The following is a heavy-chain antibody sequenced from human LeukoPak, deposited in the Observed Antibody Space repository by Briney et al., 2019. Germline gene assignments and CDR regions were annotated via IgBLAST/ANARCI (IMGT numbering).Heavy chain of an antibody. CDR2: IYISGST. V-gene: IGHV4-4*07. D-gene: IGHD4-11*01. CDR3: ARGGDYNKPFEY. J-gene: IGHJ4*02. CDR1: GDSISDNY. Sequence: WETLSLTCTVSGDSISDNYWSWIRQPAGKGLEWIGRIYISGSTNYNPSLMSRVTMSLDTSKNQFSLELNSVTAAGTAIYYCARGGDYNKPFEYWGQGTLVTVSS.